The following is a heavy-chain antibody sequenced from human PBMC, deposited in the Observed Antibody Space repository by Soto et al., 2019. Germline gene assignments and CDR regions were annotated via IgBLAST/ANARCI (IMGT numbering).Heavy chain of an antibody. D-gene: IGHD5-18*01. CDR3: ARARGYSYGPDAFVI. J-gene: IGHJ3*02. V-gene: IGHV3-53*04. CDR1: GFTVSSNS. Sequence: EVQLVESGGGLVQPGGSLRLSCAASGFTVSSNSMSWVRQAPGKGLEWVSVIYSGGSTYYADSVKGRFTISRHNSKNTLYLQMNSLRAEDTAVDYCARARGYSYGPDAFVIWGQGTMVTVSS. CDR2: IYSGGST.